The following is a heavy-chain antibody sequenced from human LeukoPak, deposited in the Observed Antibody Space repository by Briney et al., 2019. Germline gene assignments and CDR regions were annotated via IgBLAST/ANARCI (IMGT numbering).Heavy chain of an antibody. J-gene: IGHJ4*02. D-gene: IGHD3-3*01. CDR2: INAGNGNT. CDR1: GYTFTGYY. CDR3: ARGIFGVAPFDY. Sequence: ASVKVSCKASGYTFTGYYMHWVRQAPGQRLEWMGWINAGNGNTKYSQEFQGRVTITRDTSANTAYMELSSLRSEDMAVYYCARGIFGVAPFDYWGQGTLVTVSS. V-gene: IGHV1-3*03.